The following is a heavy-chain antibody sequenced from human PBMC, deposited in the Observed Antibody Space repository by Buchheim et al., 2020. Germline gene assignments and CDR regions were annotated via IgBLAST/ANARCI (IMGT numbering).Heavy chain of an antibody. Sequence: QVQLQESGPGLAKPSQTLSLTCTVSGVSINTGTFYWSWIRQHPGKGLEWIGYVYYTGRAYSNPSLKSRVSMSVDTSQNQFSLNLASVTAADTAVYYCARDRGAHDFGPIDYWGQGAL. D-gene: IGHD4-17*01. CDR3: ARDRGAHDFGPIDY. V-gene: IGHV4-31*03. J-gene: IGHJ4*02. CDR2: VYYTGRA. CDR1: GVSINTGTFY.